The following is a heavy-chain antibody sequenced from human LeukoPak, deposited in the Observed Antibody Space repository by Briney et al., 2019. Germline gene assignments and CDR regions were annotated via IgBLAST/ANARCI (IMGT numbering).Heavy chain of an antibody. CDR3: ANSAVVVAATLDY. Sequence: GGSLRLSCAASGFTFSSYGMHWVRQAPGKGLEWVAFIRYDGSNKYYADSVKGRFTISRDNSKHTLCLQMNSLRAEDTAVYYCANSAVVVAATLDYWGQGTLVTVSS. CDR1: GFTFSSYG. CDR2: IRYDGSNK. J-gene: IGHJ4*02. V-gene: IGHV3-30*02. D-gene: IGHD2-15*01.